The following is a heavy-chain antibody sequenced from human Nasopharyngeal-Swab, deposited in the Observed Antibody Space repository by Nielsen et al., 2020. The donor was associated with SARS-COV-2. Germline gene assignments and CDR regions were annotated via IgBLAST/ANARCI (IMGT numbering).Heavy chain of an antibody. CDR3: ARDRGDLRKYHFDS. CDR2: IYYSGNT. V-gene: IGHV4-61*01. Sequence: SKTLSLTCTVSGASVSSGTYYWSWIRQPPGKGLEWIGYIYYSGNTHYNPSLESRVTVSLDTSKNQFSLKLSSVTAADTAVYYCARDRGDLRKYHFDSWGQGTQIAVSS. D-gene: IGHD2-2*01. CDR1: GASVSSGTYY. J-gene: IGHJ4*02.